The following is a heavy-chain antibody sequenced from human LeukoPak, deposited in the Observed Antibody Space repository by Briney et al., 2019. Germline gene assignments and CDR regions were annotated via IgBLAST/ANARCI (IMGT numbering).Heavy chain of an antibody. J-gene: IGHJ4*02. V-gene: IGHV3-11*04. CDR3: ASSGYFDWLYHLGFHRDY. Sequence: GGSLRLSCAASGFTFSDYYMSWIRQAPGKGLEWVSYISSSGSTIYYADSVKGRFTISRDNAKNSLYLQMNSLRAEDTAVYYCASSGYFDWLYHLGFHRDYWGQGTLVTVSS. D-gene: IGHD3-9*01. CDR2: ISSSGSTI. CDR1: GFTFSDYY.